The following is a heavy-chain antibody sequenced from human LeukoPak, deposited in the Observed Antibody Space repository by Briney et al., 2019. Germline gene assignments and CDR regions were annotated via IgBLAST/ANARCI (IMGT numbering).Heavy chain of an antibody. Sequence: ASVKVSCKASGYTFTGYYMHWVRQAPGQGLEWMGWINPGSSGTNYAQKFQGRVTMTRDTSISTAYMELSRLRSDDTAVYYCARTYYDYVWGSYRFHWFDPWGQGTLVAVSS. D-gene: IGHD3-16*02. CDR1: GYTFTGYY. CDR3: ARTYYDYVWGSYRFHWFDP. CDR2: INPGSSGT. V-gene: IGHV1-2*02. J-gene: IGHJ5*02.